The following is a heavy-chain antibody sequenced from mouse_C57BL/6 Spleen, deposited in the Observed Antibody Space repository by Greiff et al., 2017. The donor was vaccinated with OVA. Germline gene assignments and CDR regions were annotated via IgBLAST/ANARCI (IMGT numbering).Heavy chain of an antibody. V-gene: IGHV1-15*01. CDR1: GYTFTDYE. Sequence: QVQLQQSGAELVRPGASVTLSCKASGYTFTDYEMHWVKQTPVHGLEWIGAIDPETGGTAYNQKFKGKAILTADKSSSTAYMELRSLTSEDSAVYYCTRTYSPYWYFDVWGTGTTVTVSS. D-gene: IGHD2-12*01. CDR3: TRTYSPYWYFDV. CDR2: IDPETGGT. J-gene: IGHJ1*03.